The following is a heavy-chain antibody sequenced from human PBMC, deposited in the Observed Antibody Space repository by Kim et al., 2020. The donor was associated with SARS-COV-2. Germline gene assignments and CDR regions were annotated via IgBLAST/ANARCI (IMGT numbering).Heavy chain of an antibody. J-gene: IGHJ6*02. CDR2: IIPIFGTA. CDR3: ARGGSYYNGYYYGMDV. V-gene: IGHV1-69*13. CDR1: GGTFSSYA. Sequence: SVKVSCKASGGTFSSYAISWVRQAPGQGLEWMGGIIPIFGTANYAQKFQGRVTITADESTSTAYMELSSLRSEDTAVYYCARGGSYYNGYYYGMDVWGQGTTVTVSS. D-gene: IGHD3-10*01.